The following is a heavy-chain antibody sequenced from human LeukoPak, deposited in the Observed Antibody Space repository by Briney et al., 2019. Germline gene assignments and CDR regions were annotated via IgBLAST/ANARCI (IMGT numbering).Heavy chain of an antibody. V-gene: IGHV3-74*01. J-gene: IGHJ4*02. CDR1: GFTFSSYW. CDR2: INSDGSRT. D-gene: IGHD6-19*01. Sequence: GGSLRLSCAASGFTFSSYWMHWVRQAPGKGLVWVSRINSDGSRTTYADSVKGRFTISRDNAKNTLHLQMNSLRADDTAVYYCARDVQAGPGYWGQGTLVTVSS. CDR3: ARDVQAGPGY.